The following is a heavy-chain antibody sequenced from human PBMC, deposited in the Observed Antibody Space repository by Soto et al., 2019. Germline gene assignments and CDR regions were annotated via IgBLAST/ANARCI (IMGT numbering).Heavy chain of an antibody. CDR3: NTEYCSSTSCYYFDY. Sequence: GGSLRLSFAAAGFTFSDVWMNWVRQAPGKGLEWVGRIKSKTDGGTTDYAAPVKGRFTISRDDSKNTLYLQMNSLKTEDTAVYYCNTEYCSSTSCYYFDYWGQGTLVTVSS. CDR1: GFTFSDVW. J-gene: IGHJ4*02. V-gene: IGHV3-15*07. CDR2: IKSKTDGGTT. D-gene: IGHD2-2*01.